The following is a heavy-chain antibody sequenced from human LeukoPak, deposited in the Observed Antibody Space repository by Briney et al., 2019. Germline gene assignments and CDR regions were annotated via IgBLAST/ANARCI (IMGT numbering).Heavy chain of an antibody. CDR2: IYYSGST. V-gene: IGHV4-59*08. J-gene: IGHJ4*02. CDR1: GGPIRRYY. CDR3: ARHLGYYDILTGYFDY. Sequence: RSETLSLTCTVSGGPIRRYYWSWIRQPPGKGLEWIGYIYYSGSTNYNPSLKSRVIISVDTSKNQFSLKLSSVTAADTAVYYCARHLGYYDILTGYFDYWGQGTLVTVSP. D-gene: IGHD3-9*01.